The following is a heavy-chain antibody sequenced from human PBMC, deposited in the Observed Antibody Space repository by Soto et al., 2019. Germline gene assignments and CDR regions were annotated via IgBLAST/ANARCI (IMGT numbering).Heavy chain of an antibody. CDR3: ARENHAKFDY. J-gene: IGHJ4*02. CDR1: GFTFSSYW. Sequence: GSLRLSCAASGFTFSSYWMTWVRQAPGKGLEWVATISHDGNDKYYVDSMKGRFSISRDNAQSSLYLQMNSLRADDTAVYYCARENHAKFDYWGQGTLVTVSS. V-gene: IGHV3-7*01. CDR2: ISHDGNDK.